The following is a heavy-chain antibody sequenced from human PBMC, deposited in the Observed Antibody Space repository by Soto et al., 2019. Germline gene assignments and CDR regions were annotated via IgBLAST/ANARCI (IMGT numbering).Heavy chain of an antibody. D-gene: IGHD3-22*01. CDR1: GFIFSSYA. V-gene: IGHV3-23*01. CDR2: ISGSGTTA. Sequence: GGSLRLSCAASGFIFSSYAMSWVRQAPGKGLEWVSAISGSGTTAYYADSVKGRFTISRDNSKNTLYLQMNSLRAEDTAVYYCAKDLAVWYYYDSSGSGPFDYWGQGTLVTVSS. J-gene: IGHJ4*02. CDR3: AKDLAVWYYYDSSGSGPFDY.